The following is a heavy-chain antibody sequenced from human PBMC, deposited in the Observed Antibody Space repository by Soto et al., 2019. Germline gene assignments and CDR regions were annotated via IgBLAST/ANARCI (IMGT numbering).Heavy chain of an antibody. V-gene: IGHV1-2*04. CDR2: INPNSGGT. Sequence: ASVKVSCKASGYTFTGYYMHWVRQAPGQGLEWMGWINPNSGGTNYAQKFQGWVTMTRDTSISTAYMELSRLRSDDTAVYYCARDPSLPWGSGWYFDLWGRGTLVTVSS. CDR1: GYTFTGYY. D-gene: IGHD7-27*01. J-gene: IGHJ2*01. CDR3: ARDPSLPWGSGWYFDL.